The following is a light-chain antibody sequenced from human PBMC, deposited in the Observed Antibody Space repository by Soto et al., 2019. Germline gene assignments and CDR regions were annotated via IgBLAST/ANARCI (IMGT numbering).Light chain of an antibody. J-gene: IGKJ1*01. V-gene: IGKV3-20*01. CDR2: GAS. CDR1: QSVSSSY. CDR3: QQYGSSPPWT. Sequence: DIVLTQSPGTLSLSPGERATLSCRAGQSVSSSYLAWYQQKPGQAPRLLIYGASSRATGIPDRFSGSGSGTDFTLTISRLEPEDFAVYYCQQYGSSPPWTFGQGTKVDIK.